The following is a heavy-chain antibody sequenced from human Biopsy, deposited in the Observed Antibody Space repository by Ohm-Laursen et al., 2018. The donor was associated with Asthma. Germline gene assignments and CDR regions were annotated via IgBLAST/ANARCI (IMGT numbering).Heavy chain of an antibody. CDR2: TNSFFGTT. CDR3: ARKAGSCISRTCYSLDF. Sequence: GASVKVSCKSLGGTFNTYVIGWVRQAPGQGLEWMGGTNSFFGTTTYPQKFQDRVTITADDSTSTVYMELSSLRSGDTAVYYCARKAGSCISRTCYSLDFWGQGTLVTVSS. CDR1: GGTFNTYV. J-gene: IGHJ4*02. V-gene: IGHV1-69*13. D-gene: IGHD2-2*01.